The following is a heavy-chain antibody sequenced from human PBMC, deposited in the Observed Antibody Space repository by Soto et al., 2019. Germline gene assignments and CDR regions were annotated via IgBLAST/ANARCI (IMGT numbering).Heavy chain of an antibody. CDR1: GFTFSSYA. CDR3: AKPYDFWSGYVGIESNWFDP. V-gene: IGHV3-23*01. Sequence: GGSLRLSCAASGFTFSSYAMSWVRQAPGKGLEWVSAISGSGGSTYYADSVKGRFTISRDNSKNTLYLQMNSLRAEDTAVYYCAKPYDFWSGYVGIESNWFDPWGQGTLVTVSS. J-gene: IGHJ5*02. D-gene: IGHD3-3*01. CDR2: ISGSGGST.